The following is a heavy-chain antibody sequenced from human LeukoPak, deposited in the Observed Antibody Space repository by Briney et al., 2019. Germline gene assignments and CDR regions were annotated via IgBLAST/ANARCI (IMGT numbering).Heavy chain of an antibody. CDR2: INPNRVVT. CDR1: KNTFTGYF. V-gene: IGHV1-2*02. J-gene: IGHJ6*03. CDR3: AAQCNDDFCYKRDYMDV. Sequence: EASVKVSCKTSKNTFTGYFMHGGRPAPGQGLEWIGWINPNRVVTLFARRFRGRVTMTRDTSIGATYMEFRRLTSDDTALYYCAAQCNDDFCYKRDYMDVWGKGTMVIVSS. D-gene: IGHD2-2*02.